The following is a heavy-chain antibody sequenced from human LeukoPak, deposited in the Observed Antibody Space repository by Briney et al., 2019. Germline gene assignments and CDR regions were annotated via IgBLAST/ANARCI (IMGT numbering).Heavy chain of an antibody. D-gene: IGHD3-22*01. CDR2: IYYSGST. CDR1: GGSISSYY. Sequence: PSETLSLTCTVSGGSISSYYWSWIRQPPGKGLEWIGYIYYSGSTNYNPSLKSRVTISVDTSKNQFSLKLSSVTAADTAVYYCARGVYDSSGYYFFDYWGQGILVTVSS. V-gene: IGHV4-59*01. CDR3: ARGVYDSSGYYFFDY. J-gene: IGHJ4*02.